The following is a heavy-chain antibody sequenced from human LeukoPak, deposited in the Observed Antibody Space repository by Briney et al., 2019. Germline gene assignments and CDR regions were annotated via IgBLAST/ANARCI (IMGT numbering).Heavy chain of an antibody. Sequence: PSETLSLTCAVYGGSFSGYYWSWIRQPPGKGLEWIGEINHSGSTNYNPSLKSRVTISVDTSKNQFSLKLSSVTAADTAVYYCARLGPYDSSGYPYPLSYDDYWGQGTLVTVSS. CDR1: GGSFSGYY. V-gene: IGHV4-34*01. J-gene: IGHJ4*02. D-gene: IGHD3-22*01. CDR3: ARLGPYDSSGYPYPLSYDDY. CDR2: INHSGST.